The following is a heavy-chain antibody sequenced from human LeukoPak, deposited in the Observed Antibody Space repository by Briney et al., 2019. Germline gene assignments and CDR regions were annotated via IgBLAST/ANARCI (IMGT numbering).Heavy chain of an antibody. D-gene: IGHD3-16*02. J-gene: IGHJ4*02. CDR3: ARSYDYIWGSYRSFDY. V-gene: IGHV4-39*01. CDR1: GGSISSSSFY. CDR2: IYYSGST. Sequence: PSETLSPTCTVSGGSISSSSFYWGWIRQPPGKGLEWIASIYYSGSTCYNPSLKSRVTISVDTSKNQFSLKLSSVTAADTAVYYCARSYDYIWGSYRSFDYWGQGTLVTVSS.